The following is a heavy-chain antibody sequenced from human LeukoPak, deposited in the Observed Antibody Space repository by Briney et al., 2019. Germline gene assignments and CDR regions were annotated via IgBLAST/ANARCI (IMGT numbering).Heavy chain of an antibody. Sequence: PGGSLRLSCAASGFTFSSYAMHWVRQAPGKGLEWVAVISYDGSNKYYADSVKGRFTISRDNFKNTLYLQMNSLRAEDTAVYYCASGKWMSYYYDSSGYYHPFDYWGQGTLVTVSS. V-gene: IGHV3-30*04. CDR3: ASGKWMSYYYDSSGYYHPFDY. CDR1: GFTFSSYA. D-gene: IGHD3-22*01. CDR2: ISYDGSNK. J-gene: IGHJ4*02.